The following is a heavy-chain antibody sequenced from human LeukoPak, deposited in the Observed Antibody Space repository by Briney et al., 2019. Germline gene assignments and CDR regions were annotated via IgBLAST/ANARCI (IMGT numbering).Heavy chain of an antibody. V-gene: IGHV3-30*18. CDR2: ISYDGSNK. CDR3: AKVSARGWPYPYYYGSENAFDI. D-gene: IGHD3-10*01. J-gene: IGHJ3*02. Sequence: PGRSLRLSCAASGFTFSSYGMHWVRQAPGKGLEWVAVISYDGSNKYYADSVKGRFTISRDNSKNTLYLQMNSLRAEDTAVYYCAKVSARGWPYPYYYGSENAFDIWGQGTMVTVSS. CDR1: GFTFSSYG.